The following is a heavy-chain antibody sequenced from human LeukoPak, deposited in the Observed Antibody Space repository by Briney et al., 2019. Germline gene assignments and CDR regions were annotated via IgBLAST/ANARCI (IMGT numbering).Heavy chain of an antibody. D-gene: IGHD3/OR15-3a*01. J-gene: IGHJ4*02. CDR3: TAGTGRSDFDY. Sequence: KPGGSLRLSCAASGFTFSNAWMSWVRQAPGRGLEWVGRIKRKGDDGTIDYAAPVKGRLSISRDDSKNTLYLQMNSLKSEDTAVCYCTAGTGRSDFDYWGQGTLVTVSS. CDR1: GFTFSNAW. V-gene: IGHV3-15*01. CDR2: IKRKGDDGTI.